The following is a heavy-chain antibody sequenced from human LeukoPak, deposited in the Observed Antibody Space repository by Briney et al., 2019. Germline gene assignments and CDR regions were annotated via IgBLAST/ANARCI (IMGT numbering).Heavy chain of an antibody. CDR1: GGSFSGYY. Sequence: SETLSLTCAVYGGSFSGYYWSWIRQPPGKGLEWIGEINHSGSTNYNPSLKSRVTISVDTSKNQFSLKLSSVTAADTAVYYCARTAGYCSGGSCSPRPFDYWGQGTLVTVSS. D-gene: IGHD2-15*01. V-gene: IGHV4-34*01. J-gene: IGHJ4*02. CDR3: ARTAGYCSGGSCSPRPFDY. CDR2: INHSGST.